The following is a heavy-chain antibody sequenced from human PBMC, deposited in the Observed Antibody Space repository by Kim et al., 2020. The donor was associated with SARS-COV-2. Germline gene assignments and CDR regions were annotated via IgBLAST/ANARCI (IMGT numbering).Heavy chain of an antibody. CDR3: ARLGSGGVIGY. CDR2: N. D-gene: IGHD3-16*01. J-gene: IGHJ4*02. Sequence: NYYNPSITSRVTISVDTSKNQFSLKLSSVTAADTAVYYCARLGSGGVIGYWGQGTLVTVSS. V-gene: IGHV4-39*01.